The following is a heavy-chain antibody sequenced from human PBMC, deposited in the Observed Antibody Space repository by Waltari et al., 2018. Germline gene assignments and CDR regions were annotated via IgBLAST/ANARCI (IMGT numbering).Heavy chain of an antibody. D-gene: IGHD6-13*01. V-gene: IGHV3-64*01. CDR3: ARAAGKYYYYYMDV. J-gene: IGHJ6*03. CDR2: ISRNGGSH. CDR1: GFTFSSYA. Sequence: EVQLVESGGGLVQPGGSLSLSCAASGFTFSSYAMHWVRQAPGKGLEYVSAISRNGGSHYYATSVKGRFTISRDNAKNTLYLQMGSLRAEDMAVYYCARAAGKYYYYYMDVWGKGTTVTVSS.